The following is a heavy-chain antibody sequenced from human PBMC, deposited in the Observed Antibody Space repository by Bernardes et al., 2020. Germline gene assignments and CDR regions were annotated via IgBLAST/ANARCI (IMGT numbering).Heavy chain of an antibody. V-gene: IGHV3-23*01. Sequence: GGSLRLSCVGSGFTFSNYAMSWVRQAPGKGLEWVSGISDSGDSTYYADSVKGRFTISRDNSKNTLFLQMNSLRGEDTAVYYCTCSRHGCWFDPWGQGTLVPGSS. D-gene: IGHD2-15*01. CDR2: ISDSGDST. J-gene: IGHJ5*02. CDR1: GFTFSNYA. CDR3: TCSRHGCWFDP.